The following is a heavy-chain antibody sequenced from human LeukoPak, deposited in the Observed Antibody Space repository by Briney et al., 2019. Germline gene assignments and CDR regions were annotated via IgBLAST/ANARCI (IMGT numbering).Heavy chain of an antibody. V-gene: IGHV4-4*09. CDR2: IYNSGIS. CDR3: ARHGDVRYFDWLKDGFDY. D-gene: IGHD3-9*01. J-gene: IGHJ4*02. CDR1: GGTISSYY. Sequence: SETLPLTCTVFGGTISSYYWSWLRKPPGKGLEWIGYIYNSGISNKNPSLKSRVTISGDTSKNQFSLKLSSVTAADTAVYYCARHGDVRYFDWLKDGFDYWGQGTLVTVSS.